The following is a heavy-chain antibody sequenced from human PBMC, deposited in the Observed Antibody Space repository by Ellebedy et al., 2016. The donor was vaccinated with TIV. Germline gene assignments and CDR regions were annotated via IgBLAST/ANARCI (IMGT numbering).Heavy chain of an antibody. CDR3: ITGGYYLDY. J-gene: IGHJ4*02. CDR2: IKSKYDGATT. CDR1: GFIFSNAW. Sequence: GESLKISXVGSGFIFSNAWMNWVRQAPGKGLEWVGRIKSKYDGATTDYAAPVKGRFTVSRDDSKNTVFLQMNSLKTEDTAVYFCITGGYYLDYWGQGTLVTVSS. V-gene: IGHV3-15*01.